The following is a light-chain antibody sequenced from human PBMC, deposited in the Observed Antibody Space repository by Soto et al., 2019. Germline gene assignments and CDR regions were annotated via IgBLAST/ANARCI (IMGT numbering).Light chain of an antibody. Sequence: EIVLTQSPATLSLSPGEIATLSCRASQSVTTYLAWYQQKPGQAPRLLIYDAFYRATGIPDRFSGSGSGTDFTLTISSLEPEDFAVYYCQHRAHWQLTFGGGTKVEVK. J-gene: IGKJ4*01. V-gene: IGKV3-11*01. CDR1: QSVTTY. CDR2: DAF. CDR3: QHRAHWQLT.